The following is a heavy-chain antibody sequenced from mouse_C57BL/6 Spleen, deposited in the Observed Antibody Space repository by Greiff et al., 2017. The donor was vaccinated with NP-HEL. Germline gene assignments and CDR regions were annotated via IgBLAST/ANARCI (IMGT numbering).Heavy chain of an antibody. CDR3: ASSLYGSSYVWYFDV. D-gene: IGHD1-1*01. V-gene: IGHV3-1*01. CDR1: GYSITSGYD. J-gene: IGHJ1*03. Sequence: EVQLVESGPGMVKPSQSLSLTCTVTGYSITSGYDWHWIRHFPGNKLEWMGYISYSGSTNYNPSLKSRISITHDTSKNHFFLKLNSVTTEDTATYYCASSLYGSSYVWYFDVWGTGTTVTVSS. CDR2: ISYSGST.